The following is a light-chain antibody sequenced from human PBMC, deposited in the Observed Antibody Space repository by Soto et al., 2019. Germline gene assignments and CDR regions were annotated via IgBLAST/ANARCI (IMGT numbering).Light chain of an antibody. V-gene: IGKV1-33*01. CDR3: QQYDNLLLT. CDR2: DAS. Sequence: DIQMTQSPSSLSASLGDTVTITCQASHDIANYLNWYQHKPGKAPKLLIYDASNLEAGVPSRFSGSGSGTQFVFTISSLQPEDVATYYCQQYDNLLLTFCGGTKVEIK. J-gene: IGKJ4*01. CDR1: HDIANY.